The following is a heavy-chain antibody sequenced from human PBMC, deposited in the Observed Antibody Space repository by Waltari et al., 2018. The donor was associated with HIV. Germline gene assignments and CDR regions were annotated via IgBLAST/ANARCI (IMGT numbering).Heavy chain of an antibody. CDR1: GASFNDYY. CDR2: INHSGTT. Sequence: VQLQQWGAGLLKPSETLSRTCAVYGASFNDYYWSWIRQTPGKGLEWIGEINHSGTTTYTPSLNGRFAMSLDTSKNQFSLNLTSVTAADTAMYYCARGTYRNGGGLPFDFWDQGTLVTVSS. CDR3: ARGTYRNGGGLPFDF. D-gene: IGHD2-15*01. V-gene: IGHV4-34*02. J-gene: IGHJ4*02.